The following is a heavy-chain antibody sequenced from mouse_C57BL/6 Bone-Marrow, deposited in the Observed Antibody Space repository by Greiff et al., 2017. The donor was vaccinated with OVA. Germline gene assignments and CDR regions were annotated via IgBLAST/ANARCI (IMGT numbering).Heavy chain of an antibody. CDR1: GYTFTDYY. D-gene: IGHD4-1*01. Sequence: VQLQQSGPELVKPGASVKISCKASGYTFTDYYMNWVKQSHGKSLEWIGDINPNNGGTSYNQKFKGKATLTVDKSSSTAYMELRSLTSEDSAVYYCARGNWGRFAYWGQGTLVTVSA. V-gene: IGHV1-26*01. CDR3: ARGNWGRFAY. CDR2: INPNNGGT. J-gene: IGHJ3*01.